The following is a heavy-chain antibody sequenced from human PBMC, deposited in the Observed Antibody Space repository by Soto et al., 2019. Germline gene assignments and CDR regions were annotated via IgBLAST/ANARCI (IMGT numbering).Heavy chain of an antibody. CDR2: ISASGGT. CDR1: GFTFHPYA. Sequence: EVQLLESGGDLVQPGGSLRLSCAASGFTFHPYALTWVRQAPGKGLEWVSSISASGGTYFADSVKGRFTISRDNSKSTLFLEMNSLRVEDTAVYYCAKDAGRQIVLLQVANYFDYWGQGTLVTVSS. D-gene: IGHD3-10*01. V-gene: IGHV3-23*01. J-gene: IGHJ4*02. CDR3: AKDAGRQIVLLQVANYFDY.